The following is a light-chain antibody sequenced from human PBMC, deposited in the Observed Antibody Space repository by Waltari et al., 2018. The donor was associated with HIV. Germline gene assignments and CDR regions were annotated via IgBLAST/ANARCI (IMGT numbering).Light chain of an antibody. J-gene: IGKJ1*01. V-gene: IGKV3-11*01. CDR3: QVRTNSWT. CDR2: DAS. CDR1: QSVETN. Sequence: TQSPATLSLSPGERATLSCRSTQSVETNMAWYQQKPGQSPRLLILDASPRAPGIPAMFSGSGSETDFVLTIDALEPEDFAIYYWQVRTNSWTFGQGTTVEV.